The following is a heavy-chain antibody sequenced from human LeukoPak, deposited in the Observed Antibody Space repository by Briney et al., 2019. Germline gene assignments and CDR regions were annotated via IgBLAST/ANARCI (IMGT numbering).Heavy chain of an antibody. CDR1: GFTFSRYD. V-gene: IGHV3-74*01. CDR2: IKSDGSST. J-gene: IGHJ4*02. D-gene: IGHD3-3*01. CDR3: AKDGRLSYYDFWSGYYPLDY. Sequence: GGSLRLSCTTSGFTFSRYDMQWVRQAPGKGLVWVSRIKSDGSSTNYADSVKGRFTISRDNSKNTLYLQMNSLRAEDTAVYYCAKDGRLSYYDFWSGYYPLDYWGQGTLVTVSS.